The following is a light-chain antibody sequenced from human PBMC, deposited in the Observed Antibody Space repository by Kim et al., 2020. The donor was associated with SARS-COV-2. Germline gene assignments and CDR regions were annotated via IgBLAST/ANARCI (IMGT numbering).Light chain of an antibody. Sequence: DIQMTQFSSSLSASVGDRVSITCRASQGINSLLAWFQQKPGRAPKALIYAASSLRSGVPSRFSGSGSGTDFTLTISSLQPEDFGTYYCQQYHSYPITFGQGTRLEIK. CDR3: QQYHSYPIT. V-gene: IGKV1-16*01. CDR1: QGINSL. J-gene: IGKJ5*01. CDR2: AAS.